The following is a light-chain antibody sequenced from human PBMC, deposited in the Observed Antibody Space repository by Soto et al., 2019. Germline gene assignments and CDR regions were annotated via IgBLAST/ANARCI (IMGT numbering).Light chain of an antibody. CDR3: QQYNTT. J-gene: IGKJ2*01. CDR2: KAS. CDR1: QTISNS. Sequence: DIQMTQSPSTLSASVGDRVTITCRASQTISNSLAWYQQKPGKAPKLLIYKASSLQSGVPSRFSGSGSGTEFTHTISSLQPDDFATYYCQQYNTTFGQGTKVDIK. V-gene: IGKV1-5*03.